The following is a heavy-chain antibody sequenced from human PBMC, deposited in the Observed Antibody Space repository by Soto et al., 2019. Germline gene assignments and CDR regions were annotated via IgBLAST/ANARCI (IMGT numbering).Heavy chain of an antibody. CDR1: GLTFRDYF. CDR3: ATEDWGAFDI. J-gene: IGHJ3*02. D-gene: IGHD7-27*01. V-gene: IGHV3-11*01. CDR2: ISSSGSNI. Sequence: QVQLVESGGGLVKPGRSLRLSCAASGLTFRDYFMRWIRQAPGKGLEWVSWISSSGSNINYAESVKGRFTVSRDNAKNSLYLQMNSLRAEDTAMYYCATEDWGAFDIWGQGTVVTVSS.